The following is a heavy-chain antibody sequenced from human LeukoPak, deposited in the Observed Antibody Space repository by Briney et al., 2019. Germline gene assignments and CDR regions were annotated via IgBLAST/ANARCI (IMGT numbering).Heavy chain of an antibody. V-gene: IGHV3-7*01. J-gene: IGHJ4*02. CDR3: ARASMGGRDYHLDS. CDR2: IKTDGSQT. CDR1: GFTFSTYW. Sequence: GRSLRLSCAASGFTFSTYWMTWVRQAPGKGLEGVANIKTDGSQTYYLDSVKGRFTISRDNAKNFLSLQLGSLRADDTGVYYCARASMGGRDYHLDSWGQGTLVTVS. D-gene: IGHD4/OR15-4a*01.